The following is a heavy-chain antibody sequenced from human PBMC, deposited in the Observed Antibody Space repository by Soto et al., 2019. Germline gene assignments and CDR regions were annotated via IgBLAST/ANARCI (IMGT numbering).Heavy chain of an antibody. CDR1: GFSFGSYA. V-gene: IGHV3-23*01. D-gene: IGHD3-3*01. J-gene: IGHJ4*02. Sequence: GGSLRLSCAASGFSFGSYALSWVRQAPGKGLEWVSTISGSDGKTFYADSVKDRFSISRDTSQSTLYLQMNSLRADDTAMYYCARWSYLDYWGQGTRVTSPQ. CDR3: ARWSYLDY. CDR2: ISGSDGKT.